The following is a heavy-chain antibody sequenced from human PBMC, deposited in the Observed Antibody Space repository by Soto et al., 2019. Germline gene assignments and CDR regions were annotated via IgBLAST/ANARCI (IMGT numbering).Heavy chain of an antibody. CDR2: FYSGGAT. J-gene: IGHJ4*02. V-gene: IGHV3-66*01. CDR1: GFTVSTNY. CDR3: AREQRTYYDVLTGYFFFDY. Sequence: GGSLRLSCAASGFTVSTNYMSWVRQAPGKGLEWVSVFYSGGATYYADSVKGRFTISRDNSKNTLFLQMNSLRAEDTAVYYCAREQRTYYDVLTGYFFFDYWGQGTLVTVSS. D-gene: IGHD3-9*01.